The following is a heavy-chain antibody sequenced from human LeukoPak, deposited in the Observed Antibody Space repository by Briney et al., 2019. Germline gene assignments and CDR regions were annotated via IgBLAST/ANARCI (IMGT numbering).Heavy chain of an antibody. V-gene: IGHV3-30*18. J-gene: IGHJ4*02. Sequence: GGSLRLSCAASGFTFSSYGMHWVRQAPGKGLEWVAVISYGGSNKYYADSVKGRFTISRDNSKNTLYLQMNSLRAEDTAVYYCAKSHIVVVPAAPIDYWGQGTLVTVSS. D-gene: IGHD2-2*01. CDR2: ISYGGSNK. CDR3: AKSHIVVVPAAPIDY. CDR1: GFTFSSYG.